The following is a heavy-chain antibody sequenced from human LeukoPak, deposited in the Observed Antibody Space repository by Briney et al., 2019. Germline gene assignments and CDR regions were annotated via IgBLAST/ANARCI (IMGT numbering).Heavy chain of an antibody. Sequence: PSETLSLTCTVSGGSISSYYWSWIRRPPGKGLEWIGYIYYSGSTNYNPSLKSRVTISVDTSKNQFSLKLSSVTAADTAVYYCARDHYYGSGIYYYYMDVWGKGTTVTVSS. CDR3: ARDHYYGSGIYYYYMDV. CDR1: GGSISSYY. V-gene: IGHV4-59*01. CDR2: IYYSGST. J-gene: IGHJ6*03. D-gene: IGHD3-10*01.